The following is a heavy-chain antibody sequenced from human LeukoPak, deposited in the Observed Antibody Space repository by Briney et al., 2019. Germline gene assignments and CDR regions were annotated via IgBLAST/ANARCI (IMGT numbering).Heavy chain of an antibody. CDR3: ARHKPAATDY. CDR1: GYTFTNYW. D-gene: IGHD6-13*01. V-gene: IGHV5-51*01. CDR2: IYPGDSDT. J-gene: IGHJ4*02. Sequence: GESLKISCTGSGYTFTNYWIAWVRHMPGKGLEWMGAIYPGDSDTRYTPSFQGQVTISADKSSSAAYLQWSSLKASDTAMYYCARHKPAATDYWGQGTLITVSS.